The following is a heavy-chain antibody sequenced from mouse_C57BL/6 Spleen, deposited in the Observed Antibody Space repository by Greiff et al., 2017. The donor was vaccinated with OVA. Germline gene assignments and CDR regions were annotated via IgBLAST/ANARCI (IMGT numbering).Heavy chain of an antibody. CDR2: IYPGDGDT. CDR1: GYAFSSSW. V-gene: IGHV1-82*01. CDR3: AGGGSSPYWYFDV. Sequence: QVQLKQSGPELVKPGASVKISCKASGYAFSSSWMNWVKQRPGTGLEWIGRIYPGDGDTNYNGKFKGKATLTADKSSSTAYMQLSSLTSEDSAVYFCAGGGSSPYWYFDVWGTGTTVTVSS. J-gene: IGHJ1*03. D-gene: IGHD1-1*01.